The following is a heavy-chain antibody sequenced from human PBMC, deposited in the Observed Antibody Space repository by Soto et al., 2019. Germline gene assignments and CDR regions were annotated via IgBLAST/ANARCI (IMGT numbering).Heavy chain of an antibody. D-gene: IGHD3-10*01. CDR2: ISSRSSYI. CDR3: ARDRGGRTRITMVRGVNGFDP. Sequence: GGSLSLSCAASGFTFSSYSMNWVRQAPGKGLEWVSSISSRSSYIYYEVSVKGRFTISRDNAKNSMYLQMNSRRAEDTAVYYCARDRGGRTRITMVRGVNGFDPWGQGTLVTVSS. J-gene: IGHJ5*02. V-gene: IGHV3-21*01. CDR1: GFTFSSYS.